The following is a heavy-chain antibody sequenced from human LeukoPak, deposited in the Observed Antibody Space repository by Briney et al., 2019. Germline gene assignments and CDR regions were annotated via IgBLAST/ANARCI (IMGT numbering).Heavy chain of an antibody. J-gene: IGHJ4*02. CDR2: ISGSGGST. D-gene: IGHD3-16*01. V-gene: IGHV3-23*01. CDR3: AKDLIRATEFDY. Sequence: GGSLRLSCAASGFTFSSYGMSWVRQAPGKGLEWVSAISGSGGSTYYADSVKGRFTISRDNSKNTLYLQMNSLRAEDTAVYYCAKDLIRATEFDYWGQGTLVTVSS. CDR1: GFTFSSYG.